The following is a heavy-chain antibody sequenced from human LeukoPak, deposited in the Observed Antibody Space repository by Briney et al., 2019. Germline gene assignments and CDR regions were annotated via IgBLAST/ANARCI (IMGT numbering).Heavy chain of an antibody. V-gene: IGHV3-74*01. Sequence: GGSLRLSCAASGFNFPPYWMHWVRQAPGKGLVWVSRVSYDGLTTAYAESVKGRFTISRDNARNTLDLQMNSLRAEDTAVYYCARESVATGGWFLDLWGRGTLVIVSS. J-gene: IGHJ2*01. CDR1: GFNFPPYW. CDR2: VSYDGLTT. D-gene: IGHD4-23*01. CDR3: ARESVATGGWFLDL.